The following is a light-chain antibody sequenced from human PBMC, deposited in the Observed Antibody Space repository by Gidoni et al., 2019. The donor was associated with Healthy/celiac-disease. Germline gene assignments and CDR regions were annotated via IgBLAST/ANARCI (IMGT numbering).Light chain of an antibody. J-gene: IGKJ1*01. V-gene: IGKV4-1*01. Sequence: DIVMTQSPDSLAVSLGERATINCKSRQSVLYSSNNKNYLAWYQQKPGQPPKLLIYWASTRESGVPDRFSGSGSGTDFTLTISSLQAEDVAVYYCQQYYRSLWTFGQGTKVEIK. CDR1: QSVLYSSNNKNY. CDR2: WAS. CDR3: QQYYRSLWT.